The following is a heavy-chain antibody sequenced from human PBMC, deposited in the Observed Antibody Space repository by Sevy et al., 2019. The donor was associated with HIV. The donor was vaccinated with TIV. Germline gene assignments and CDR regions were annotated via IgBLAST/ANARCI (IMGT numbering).Heavy chain of an antibody. J-gene: IGHJ4*02. CDR2: FYYSGRT. D-gene: IGHD6-6*01. V-gene: IGHV4-59*01. CDR3: ANGISARLDY. Sequence: SETLSLTCTLSGDSISGYYWSWIRQPPGKGLEWIGYFYYSGRTNYSPSLKSRATISVDTSKNQISLTLTSVTAADTAIYYCANGISARLDYWGQGTLVTVSS. CDR1: GDSISGYY.